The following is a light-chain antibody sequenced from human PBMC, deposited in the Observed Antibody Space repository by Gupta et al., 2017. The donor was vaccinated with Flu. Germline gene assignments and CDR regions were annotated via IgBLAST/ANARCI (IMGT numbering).Light chain of an antibody. CDR1: QSVSSN. CDR2: GAS. Sequence: EIVMTQSPATLSVSPGERATLSCRASQSVSSNLAWYQQKPGQAPRLLIYGASTRATGIPARFSGSGSGTEFTLTISSRQSEDFAVYYCQQYKNWPLATFGQGTKLEIK. V-gene: IGKV3-15*01. J-gene: IGKJ2*01. CDR3: QQYKNWPLAT.